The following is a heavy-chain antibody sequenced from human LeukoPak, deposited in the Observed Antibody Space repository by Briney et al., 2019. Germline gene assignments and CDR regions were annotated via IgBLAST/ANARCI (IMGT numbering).Heavy chain of an antibody. CDR3: ARGRRQDYRHSAKYYFDY. CDR1: DGSVSSGSSS. D-gene: IGHD4-11*01. CDR2: IYASGTT. J-gene: IGHJ4*02. V-gene: IGHV4-61*01. Sequence: SETLSLTCTVSDGSVSSGSSSWNWIRQPPGKGLEWIGYIYASGTTNYNPSLKSRVTISVDASKNQLSLKLSSVTAADTAVYYCARGRRQDYRHSAKYYFDYWGQGALVTVSS.